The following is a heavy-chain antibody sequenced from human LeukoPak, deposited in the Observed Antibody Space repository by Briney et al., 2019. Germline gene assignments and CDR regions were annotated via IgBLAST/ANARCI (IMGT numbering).Heavy chain of an antibody. CDR3: ARVRGVLRYFDWSDAFDI. V-gene: IGHV3-30*04. CDR1: GFTFSSYA. J-gene: IGHJ3*02. CDR2: ISYDGSNK. D-gene: IGHD3-9*01. Sequence: PGRSLRLSCAASGFTFSSYAMHWVRQAPGKGLEGVAVISYDGSNKYYADSVKGRFTISRDNSKNTLYLQMNSLRAEDTAVYYCARVRGVLRYFDWSDAFDIWGQGTLVTVSS.